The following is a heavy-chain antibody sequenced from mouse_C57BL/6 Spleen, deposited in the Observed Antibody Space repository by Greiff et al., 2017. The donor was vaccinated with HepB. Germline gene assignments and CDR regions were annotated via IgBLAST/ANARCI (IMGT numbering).Heavy chain of an antibody. CDR1: GFNIKDYY. CDR3: TIYDYYGSSYGFAY. V-gene: IGHV14-1*01. J-gene: IGHJ3*01. CDR2: IDPEDGDT. Sequence: VQLKQSGAELVRPGASVKLSCTASGFNIKDYYMHWVKQRPEQGLEWIGRIDPEDGDTEYAPKFQGKATMTADTSSNTAYLQLSSLTSEDTAVYYWTIYDYYGSSYGFAYWGQGTLVTVSA. D-gene: IGHD1-1*01.